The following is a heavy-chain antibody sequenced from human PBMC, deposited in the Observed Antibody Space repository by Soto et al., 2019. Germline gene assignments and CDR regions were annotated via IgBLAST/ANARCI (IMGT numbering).Heavy chain of an antibody. CDR2: IIPIFGTA. D-gene: IGHD3-22*01. CDR3: ARNSDSSGYF. J-gene: IGHJ4*02. CDR1: VGTFSSYD. V-gene: IGHV1-69*13. Sequence: SLKVSCKSSVGTFSSYDIICVRQAPGQGLEWMGGIIPIFGTANYAQKFQGRVTITADESTSTAYMELSSLRSEDTAVYYCARNSDSSGYFWGQGNLVTVS.